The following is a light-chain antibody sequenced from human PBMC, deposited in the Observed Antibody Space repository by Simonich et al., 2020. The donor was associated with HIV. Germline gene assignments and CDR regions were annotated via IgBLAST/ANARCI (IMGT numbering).Light chain of an antibody. CDR1: SSNIGAGYD. J-gene: IGLJ3*02. CDR3: QSYDSSLSGSKV. Sequence: QSVLTQPPSVSGAPGQRVTISCTGNSSNIGAGYDVHWYQQLPGTAPKLLIYGNSNLPSGVPDRFSGSKSGTSASLAITGLQAEDEADYYCQSYDSSLSGSKVFGGGTKLTVL. V-gene: IGLV1-40*01. CDR2: GNS.